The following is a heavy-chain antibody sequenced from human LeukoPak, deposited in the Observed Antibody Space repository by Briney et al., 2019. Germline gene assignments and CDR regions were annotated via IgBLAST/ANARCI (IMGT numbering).Heavy chain of an antibody. CDR2: TYTGGAT. CDR3: ARGYSSGKGNAFDI. V-gene: IGHV3-53*01. CDR1: AFSVSSNY. Sequence: PGGSLRLPCPASAFSVSSNYMSWVRQAPGKGLERVSVTYTGGATYYADSVKGRFTISSANSKNTLYLQMNSLRAEDTAVYYCARGYSSGKGNAFDIWGQGTMVTVSS. D-gene: IGHD6-19*01. J-gene: IGHJ3*02.